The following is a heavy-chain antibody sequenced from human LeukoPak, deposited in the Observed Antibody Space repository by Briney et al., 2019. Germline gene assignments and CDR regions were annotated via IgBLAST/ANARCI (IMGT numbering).Heavy chain of an antibody. CDR1: GGSFSGYY. Sequence: ETLSLTCAVYGGSFSGYYWSWVRQAPGKGLEWVSAISGTGGTTYYADSVKGRFTISRDNSKSTLYLQLNSLRAEDTAMYYCAKDMAAAAGTFYWGQGTLVTVSS. V-gene: IGHV3-23*01. D-gene: IGHD6-13*01. J-gene: IGHJ4*02. CDR2: ISGTGGTT. CDR3: AKDMAAAAGTFY.